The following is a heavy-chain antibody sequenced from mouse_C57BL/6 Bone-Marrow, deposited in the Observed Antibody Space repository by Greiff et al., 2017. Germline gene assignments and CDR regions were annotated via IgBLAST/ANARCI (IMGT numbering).Heavy chain of an antibody. D-gene: IGHD2-3*01. V-gene: IGHV1-26*01. CDR2: INPNNGGT. Sequence: EVQLQQSGPELVKPGASVKISCKASGYTFTDYYMNWVKQSHGKSLEWIGDINPNNGGTSYNQKFKGKATLTVDKSSSTAYMELRSLTSEDSAVYYCARAVDGYPLYYYAMDYWGQGTSVTVSS. J-gene: IGHJ4*01. CDR3: ARAVDGYPLYYYAMDY. CDR1: GYTFTDYY.